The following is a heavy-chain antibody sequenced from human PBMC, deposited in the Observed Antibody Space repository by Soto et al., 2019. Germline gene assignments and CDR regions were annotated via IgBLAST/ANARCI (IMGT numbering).Heavy chain of an antibody. D-gene: IGHD6-13*01. CDR1: GFTFDDYA. Sequence: DVQLVESGGGLVQPGRSLRLSCAASGFTFDDYAMHWVRQAPGKGLEGVSGISWNSGSIGYADSVKSRFTISRDNAKNSLYLQMNSLRAEDTALYYCAKDIGQQLNYFDYWGQGTLVTVSS. V-gene: IGHV3-9*01. CDR3: AKDIGQQLNYFDY. CDR2: ISWNSGSI. J-gene: IGHJ4*02.